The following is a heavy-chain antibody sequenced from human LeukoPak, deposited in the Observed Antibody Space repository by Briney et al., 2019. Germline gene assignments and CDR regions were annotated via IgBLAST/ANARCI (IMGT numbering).Heavy chain of an antibody. J-gene: IGHJ6*02. CDR1: GYTFTSYG. CDR3: ARRDDYYYYGMDV. CDR2: IIPIFGTA. Sequence: ASVKVSCKASGYTFTSYGISWVRQAPGQGLEWMGGIIPIFGTANYAQKFQGRVTITADESTSTAYMELSSLRSEDTAVYYCARRDDYYYYGMDVWGQGTTVTVSS. V-gene: IGHV1-69*13.